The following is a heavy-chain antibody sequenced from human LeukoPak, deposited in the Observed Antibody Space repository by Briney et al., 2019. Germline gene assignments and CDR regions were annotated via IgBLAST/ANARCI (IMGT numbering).Heavy chain of an antibody. Sequence: PSETLSLTCTVSGGSISSYYWSWIRQPPGKGLEWIGYIYYSGSTNYNPSLKSRVTISVDTSKNQFSLKLSSVTAADTAVYYCARLGEDSRGWYHAFDIWGQGTMVTVSS. CDR2: IYYSGST. CDR1: GGSISSYY. D-gene: IGHD6-19*01. J-gene: IGHJ3*02. CDR3: ARLGEDSRGWYHAFDI. V-gene: IGHV4-59*08.